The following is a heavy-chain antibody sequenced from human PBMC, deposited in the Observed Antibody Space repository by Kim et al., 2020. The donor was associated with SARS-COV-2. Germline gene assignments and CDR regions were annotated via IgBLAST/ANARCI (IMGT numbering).Heavy chain of an antibody. V-gene: IGHV6-1*01. J-gene: IGHJ3*02. CDR1: GDSVSSNTAA. CDR2: TYYRSKWYH. Sequence: SQTLSLTCAISGDSVSSNTAAWNWIRQSPSRGLEWLGRTYYRSKWYHDYAISVKSRITINPDTSKNHFSLQLNSVTPEDTAVYYCVRDLGQSRAFDIWAQGTMVTVSS. CDR3: VRDLGQSRAFDI.